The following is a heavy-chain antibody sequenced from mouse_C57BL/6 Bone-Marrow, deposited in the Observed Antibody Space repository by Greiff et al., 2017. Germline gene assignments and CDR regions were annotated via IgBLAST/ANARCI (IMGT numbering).Heavy chain of an antibody. D-gene: IGHD1-2*01. Sequence: EVKLMESGGDLVKPGGSLKLSCAASGFTFSSYGMSWVRQTPDKRLEWVATISSGGSYTYYPDSVKGRFTIPRDNAKNTLYLQMSSLKSEDTAMYYCARHLTLLRPFAYWGQGTLVTVSA. V-gene: IGHV5-6*01. J-gene: IGHJ3*01. CDR2: ISSGGSYT. CDR1: GFTFSSYG. CDR3: ARHLTLLRPFAY.